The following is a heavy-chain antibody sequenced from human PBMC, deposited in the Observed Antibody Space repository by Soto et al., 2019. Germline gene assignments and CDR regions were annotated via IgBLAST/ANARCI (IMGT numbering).Heavy chain of an antibody. CDR3: ARGLPYESGPESNWFDP. V-gene: IGHV4-59*01. D-gene: IGHD3-10*01. Sequence: QVQLQESGPGLVKPSETLSLTCTVSGVSIIGYYWSWIRQPPGKGLEWIGYIYHSGSTSYNPSFKSRLTISIDTSKNQFSLKLSSVTAADTAVYYCARGLPYESGPESNWFDPWGQGTLVTVSS. J-gene: IGHJ5*02. CDR2: IYHSGST. CDR1: GVSIIGYY.